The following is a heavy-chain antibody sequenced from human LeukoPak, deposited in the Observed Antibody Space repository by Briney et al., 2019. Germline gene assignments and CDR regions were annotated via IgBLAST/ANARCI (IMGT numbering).Heavy chain of an antibody. J-gene: IGHJ4*02. D-gene: IGHD1-26*01. V-gene: IGHV1-8*03. CDR3: ARGRSSGSDWDFDY. CDR2: MNPNSGNT. CDR1: GYTFTSYD. Sequence: ASVQVSCKASGYTFTSYDINWVRQATGQGLEWMGWMNPNSGNTGYAQKFQGRVTITRNTSISTAYMELSSLRSEDTAVYYCARGRSSGSDWDFDYWGQGTLVTVSS.